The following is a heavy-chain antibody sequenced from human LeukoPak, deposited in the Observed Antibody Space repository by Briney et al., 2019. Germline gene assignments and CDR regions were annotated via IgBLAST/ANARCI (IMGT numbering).Heavy chain of an antibody. CDR3: ARGCSSTSCYGFDY. D-gene: IGHD2-2*01. J-gene: IGHJ4*02. CDR1: GFTVSSKY. CDR2: IYSGGST. V-gene: IGHV3-53*01. Sequence: GGSLRLSCAASGFTVSSKYMSWVRQAPGKGLEWVSVIYSGGSTYYADSVKGRFTISRDNSKNTLYFQMNSLRAEDTAVYYCARGCSSTSCYGFDYWGQGTLVTVSS.